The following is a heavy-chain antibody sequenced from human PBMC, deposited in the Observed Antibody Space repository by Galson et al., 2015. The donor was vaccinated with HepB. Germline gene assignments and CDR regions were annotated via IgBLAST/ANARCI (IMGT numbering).Heavy chain of an antibody. V-gene: IGHV3-23*01. CDR2: ISGSGGST. Sequence: SLRLSCAASGFTFSSYAMSWVRQAPGKGLEWVSAISGSGGSTYYADSVKGRFTISRDNSENTLYLQMNSLRAEDTAVYYCAKKNHYDFWSGYYTFDYWGQRTLVTVSS. D-gene: IGHD3-3*01. J-gene: IGHJ4*02. CDR3: AKKNHYDFWSGYYTFDY. CDR1: GFTFSSYA.